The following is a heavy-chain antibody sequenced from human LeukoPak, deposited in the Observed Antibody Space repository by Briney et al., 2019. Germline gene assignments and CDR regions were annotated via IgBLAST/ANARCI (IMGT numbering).Heavy chain of an antibody. D-gene: IGHD2-21*02. CDR2: ISFSGGNT. J-gene: IGHJ4*02. V-gene: IGHV3-23*01. CDR3: AKKMVTPSHDY. Sequence: GGSLRLSCAASGFTFSNAWMSWVRQAPGKGLEWVSAISFSGGNTYYSDSVKGRFTISRDNSKNTLYLQMVSLRAEDTAVYYCAKKMVTPSHDYWGQGTLVTVSS. CDR1: GFTFSNAW.